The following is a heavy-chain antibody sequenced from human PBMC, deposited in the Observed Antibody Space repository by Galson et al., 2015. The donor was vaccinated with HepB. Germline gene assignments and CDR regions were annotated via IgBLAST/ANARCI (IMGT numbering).Heavy chain of an antibody. Sequence: SLRLSCAASGFTFSSYLMHWVRQAPGKGLEWVAVIWYDESYKFYEDSLKGRFTVSRDNSKNTLFLQMNSLTSEDTAVYYCAKGGPGRITMMINRLLGFDPWGQGTLVTVSS. D-gene: IGHD3-22*01. J-gene: IGHJ5*02. CDR2: IWYDESYK. CDR3: AKGGPGRITMMINRLLGFDP. V-gene: IGHV3-33*06. CDR1: GFTFSSYL.